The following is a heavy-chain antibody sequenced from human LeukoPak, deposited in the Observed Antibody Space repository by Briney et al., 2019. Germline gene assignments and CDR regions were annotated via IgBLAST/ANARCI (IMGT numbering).Heavy chain of an antibody. CDR3: AKDHKRDGSSGYYRLDAFDI. CDR2: ISYDGSNK. J-gene: IGHJ3*02. D-gene: IGHD3-22*01. Sequence: PGGSLRLSCAASGFTFSSYGMHWVRQAPGKGLEWVAVISYDGSNKYYADSVKGRFTISRDNSKNTLYLQMNSLRAEDTALYYCAKDHKRDGSSGYYRLDAFDIWGQGTMVTVSS. V-gene: IGHV3-30*18. CDR1: GFTFSSYG.